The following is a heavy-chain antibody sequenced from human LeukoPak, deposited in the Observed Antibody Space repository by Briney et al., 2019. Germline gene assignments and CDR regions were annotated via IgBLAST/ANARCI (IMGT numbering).Heavy chain of an antibody. CDR2: IYYTGST. J-gene: IGHJ4*02. D-gene: IGHD6-13*01. Sequence: SETLSLTCTVSGDSISSYYWSWIRQPPGKGLEWIGYIYYTGSTNYNPSLKNRVTISVDTSKNQFSLKLSSVTAADTAVYYCAGEVVAAAGTVDYWGQGTLVTVSS. CDR3: AGEVVAAAGTVDY. V-gene: IGHV4-59*01. CDR1: GDSISSYY.